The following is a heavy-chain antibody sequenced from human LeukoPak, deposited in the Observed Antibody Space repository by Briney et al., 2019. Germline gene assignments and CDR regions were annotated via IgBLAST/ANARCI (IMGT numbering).Heavy chain of an antibody. V-gene: IGHV3-9*01. J-gene: IGHJ4*02. CDR1: GFTFDDYA. Sequence: GRSLRLSCAASGFTFDDYAMHWVRQAPGKGLEWVSGISWNSGSIGYADSVKGRFTISRDNAKNSLYLHMNSLRAEDTALYYCAAAGTPDYWGQGTLVTVSS. CDR3: AAAGTPDY. CDR2: ISWNSGSI. D-gene: IGHD6-13*01.